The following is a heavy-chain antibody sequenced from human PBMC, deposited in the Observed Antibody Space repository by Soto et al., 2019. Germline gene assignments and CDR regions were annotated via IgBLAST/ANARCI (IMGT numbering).Heavy chain of an antibody. D-gene: IGHD3-3*01. CDR2: ISGSGGST. Sequence: GGSLRLSCAASGFTFSSYAMSWVRQAPGKGLEWVSAISGSGGSTYYADSVKGRFTISRDNSKNTLYLQMNSLRAEDTAVYYCAKYYDFWSHYYYYYMDVWGKGTTVTVSS. J-gene: IGHJ6*03. V-gene: IGHV3-23*01. CDR1: GFTFSSYA. CDR3: AKYYDFWSHYYYYYMDV.